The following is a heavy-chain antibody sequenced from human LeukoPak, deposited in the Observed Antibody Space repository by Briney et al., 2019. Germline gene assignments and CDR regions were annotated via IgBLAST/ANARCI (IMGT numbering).Heavy chain of an antibody. V-gene: IGHV3-74*01. J-gene: IGHJ4*02. CDR3: ARDFAGGDDY. CDR2: IEPDGSRI. Sequence: PGGSLRLSCAASGLTLSRYGMHWVRQVPGKGLVWVSRIEPDGSRITYADSLKGRFTMSRDNAKNTLYLQMNSLRAEDTAVYYCARDFAGGDDYWGQGTLVTVSS. D-gene: IGHD3-16*01. CDR1: GLTLSRYG.